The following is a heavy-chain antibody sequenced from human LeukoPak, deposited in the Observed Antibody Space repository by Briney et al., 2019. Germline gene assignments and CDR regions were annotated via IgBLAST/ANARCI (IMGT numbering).Heavy chain of an antibody. CDR1: GGSISSYY. J-gene: IGHJ4*02. Sequence: SETLTLTCTVSGGSISSYYWSWIRQPPGKGLEWIGYIYYSGSTNYNPSLKSRVTISVDTSKNQFSLKLSSVTAADTAVYYCARDRFSGGSCYSDYWGQGTLVTVSS. CDR3: ARDRFSGGSCYSDY. CDR2: IYYSGST. V-gene: IGHV4-59*01. D-gene: IGHD2-15*01.